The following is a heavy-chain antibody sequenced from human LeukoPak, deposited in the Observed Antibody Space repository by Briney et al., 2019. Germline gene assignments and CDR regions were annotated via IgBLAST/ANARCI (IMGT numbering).Heavy chain of an antibody. V-gene: IGHV4-39*07. CDR1: GRSISSSSYY. J-gene: IGHJ6*03. Sequence: PSETLSLTCTVSGRSISSSSYYWGWIRQPPGKGLEWIGSIYYSGSTYYNPSLKSRVTISVDTSKNQFSLKLSSVTAADTAVYYCASGQPQIAARPEYYYYYMDVWGKGTTVTVSS. CDR2: IYYSGST. D-gene: IGHD6-6*01. CDR3: ASGQPQIAARPEYYYYYMDV.